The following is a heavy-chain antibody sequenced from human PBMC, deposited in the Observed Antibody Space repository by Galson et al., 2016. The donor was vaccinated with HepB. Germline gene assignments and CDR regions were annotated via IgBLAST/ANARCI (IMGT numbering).Heavy chain of an antibody. CDR2: SRSKAYGGTT. CDR1: GFTFADYA. Sequence: SLRLSCAASGFTFADYAVTWFRQAPGKGLEWVGFSRSKAYGGTTKYAASVKDRFTMSRDGSKSIAYLQMNSLETGDTAIYYCTRNIAATSIGWFDPWGQGTLVTVSS. D-gene: IGHD6-13*01. CDR3: TRNIAATSIGWFDP. J-gene: IGHJ5*02. V-gene: IGHV3-49*01.